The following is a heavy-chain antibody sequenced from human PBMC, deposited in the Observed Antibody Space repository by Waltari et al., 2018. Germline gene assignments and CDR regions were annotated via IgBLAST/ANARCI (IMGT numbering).Heavy chain of an antibody. D-gene: IGHD4-17*01. CDR3: ATTTVIKGGFDY. Sequence: EVQLVESGGGLVKPGGSLRLSCAASGFTFSSYSMNWVRQAPGKGLEWVSSISSSSRYIYYADSVKVRFTISRDNAKNSLYLQMNSLRAEDTAVYYCATTTVIKGGFDYWGQGTLVTVSS. V-gene: IGHV3-21*01. CDR1: GFTFSSYS. J-gene: IGHJ4*02. CDR2: ISSSSRYI.